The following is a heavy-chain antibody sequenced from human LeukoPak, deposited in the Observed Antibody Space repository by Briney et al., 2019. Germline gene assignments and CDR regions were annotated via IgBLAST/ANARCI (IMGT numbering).Heavy chain of an antibody. J-gene: IGHJ4*02. CDR3: ARDLFPEAGDY. Sequence: GGSLRLSCAASGFTVSSNYMSWVRQAPGKGLEWVSVIYSGGSTYYADSVKGRFTISRDNSKNTLYLQMNSLRVEDTAVYYCARDLFPEAGDYWGQGTLVTVSS. CDR1: GFTVSSNY. CDR2: IYSGGST. D-gene: IGHD1-14*01. V-gene: IGHV3-53*01.